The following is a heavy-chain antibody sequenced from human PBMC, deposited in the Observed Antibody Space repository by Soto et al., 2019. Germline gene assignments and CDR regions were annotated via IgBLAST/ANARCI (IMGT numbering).Heavy chain of an antibody. CDR2: INENGSEK. D-gene: IGHD6-19*01. V-gene: IGHV3-7*01. CDR1: GFIFGRIW. CDR3: ATEAEVAVGATAFDS. Sequence: GGSLRLSCIGSGFIFGRIWISWVRQAPGKGPQWVANINENGSEKNYVASVKGRFIISRDNGKKSLYLQMNNLRVEDTAIYYCATEAEVAVGATAFDSWGQGTLVTVSS. J-gene: IGHJ4*02.